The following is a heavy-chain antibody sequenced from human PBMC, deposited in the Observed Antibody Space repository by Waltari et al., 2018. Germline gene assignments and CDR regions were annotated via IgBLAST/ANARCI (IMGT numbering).Heavy chain of an antibody. J-gene: IGHJ4*02. CDR3: TRGGDDSSWYWRN. D-gene: IGHD6-13*01. CDR1: GFTFSNNW. V-gene: IGHV3-7*01. CDR2: INQDGMGK. Sequence: EVQLVESGGGLVQPGGSLRLSCAASGFTFSNNWMTWVRQAPGKGLEWWANINQDGMGKYAVESVNGRFTISRDNAKNSLYLQLNSLRADDTAVYYCTRGGDDSSWYWRNWGQGTLVTVSS.